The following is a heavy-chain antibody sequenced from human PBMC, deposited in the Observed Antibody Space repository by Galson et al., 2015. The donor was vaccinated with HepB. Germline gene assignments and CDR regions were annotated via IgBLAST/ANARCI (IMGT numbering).Heavy chain of an antibody. CDR1: GYTFTNYG. D-gene: IGHD3-3*01. CDR2: ISGHNGIT. V-gene: IGHV1-18*01. CDR3: ARDGNYYDFWSGYYNWFDP. J-gene: IGHJ5*02. Sequence: SVKVSCKASGYTFTNYGISWVRQAPGQGLEWMGWISGHNGITNYAQNLQGRVTMTTDTSTNTAYMELSSLRSDDTAVYYCARDGNYYDFWSGYYNWFDPWGQGTLVTVSS.